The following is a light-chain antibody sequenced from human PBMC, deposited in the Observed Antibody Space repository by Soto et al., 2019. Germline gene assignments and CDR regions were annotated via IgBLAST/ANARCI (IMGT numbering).Light chain of an antibody. J-gene: IGKJ3*01. CDR1: QGIHIH. CDR2: SAS. Sequence: DIQLTQSPSFLSASEGDRVTITCRARQGIHIHLAWYQQNPGKAPKLLIDSASTLQSGVPSRFSGSGSGTEFTLTINSLQPEDFATYYCQQLNIYPLTFGPGTRVDIK. CDR3: QQLNIYPLT. V-gene: IGKV1-9*01.